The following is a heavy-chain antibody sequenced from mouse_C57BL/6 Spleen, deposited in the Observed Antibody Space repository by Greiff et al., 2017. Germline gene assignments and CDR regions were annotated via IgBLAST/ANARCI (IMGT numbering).Heavy chain of an antibody. V-gene: IGHV5-16*01. CDR1: GFTFSDYY. CDR3: EKSYSSSSYFDY. J-gene: IGHJ2*01. D-gene: IGHD1-1*01. Sequence: EVMLVESEGGLVQPGSSMKLSCTASGFTFSDYYMAWVRQVPEKGLEWVANINSDGSSTSYLDSLKCRFIISRYNAKNILYLQMSSLKSEDTATYDGEKSYSSSSYFDYWGQGTTLTVSS. CDR2: INSDGSST.